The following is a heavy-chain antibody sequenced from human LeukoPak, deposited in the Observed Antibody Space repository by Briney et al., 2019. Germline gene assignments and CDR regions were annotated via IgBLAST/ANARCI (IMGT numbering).Heavy chain of an antibody. CDR1: GGSFSGYY. CDR2: INHSGST. D-gene: IGHD1-1*01. Sequence: PSETLSLTCAIYGGSFSGYYWSWIRQPPGMGLEWIGEINHSGSTNYNPSLKSRVTISVDTSKNQFSLKLSSVTAADTAVYYCARGRGVGTGTSLFDYWGQGTLVTVSS. J-gene: IGHJ4*02. V-gene: IGHV4-34*01. CDR3: ARGRGVGTGTSLFDY.